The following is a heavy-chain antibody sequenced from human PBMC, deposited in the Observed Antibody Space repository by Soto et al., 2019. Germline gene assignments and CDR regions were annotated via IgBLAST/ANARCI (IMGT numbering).Heavy chain of an antibody. CDR2: IYPGDSDT. J-gene: IGHJ6*02. V-gene: IGHV5-51*03. Sequence: PGESLKISCKGSGYSFTIYWIGWVRQMPGKGLEWMGIIYPGDSDTRYSPSFQGQVTISADKSISTAYLQWSSLKASDTAMYYCARNGPRVYYHNSAYYYYAMDVWGQGTTVTV. CDR3: ARNGPRVYYHNSAYYYYAMDV. D-gene: IGHD3-22*01. CDR1: GYSFTIYW.